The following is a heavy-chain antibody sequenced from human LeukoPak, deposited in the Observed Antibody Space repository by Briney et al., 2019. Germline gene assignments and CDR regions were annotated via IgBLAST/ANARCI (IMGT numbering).Heavy chain of an antibody. CDR2: ISYDGSNK. CDR3: ARDTHDYGDYGGRGYYYYGMDV. Sequence: PGGSLRLSCAASGFTFSSYAMHWVRQAPGKGLEWVAVISYDGSNKYYADSVKGRFTISRDNSKNTLYLQMNSLRAEDTAVYYCARDTHDYGDYGGRGYYYYGMDVWGQGTTVTVSS. J-gene: IGHJ6*02. CDR1: GFTFSSYA. V-gene: IGHV3-30-3*01. D-gene: IGHD4-17*01.